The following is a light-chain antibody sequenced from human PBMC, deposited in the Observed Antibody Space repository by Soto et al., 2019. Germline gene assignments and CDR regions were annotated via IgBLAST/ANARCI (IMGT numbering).Light chain of an antibody. CDR2: EVD. V-gene: IGLV2-8*01. CDR1: SDDIGTYNY. CDR3: SSFVHRNNFI. Sequence: QPVLTQPPSASGSPGQTVTISCTGTSDDIGTYNYVSWYQQHAGNAPKLIIYEVDKRPSGVPNRFSGSKSGNTASLTISGLQAEDEADYYCSSFVHRNNFIFGGGTKLTVL. J-gene: IGLJ2*01.